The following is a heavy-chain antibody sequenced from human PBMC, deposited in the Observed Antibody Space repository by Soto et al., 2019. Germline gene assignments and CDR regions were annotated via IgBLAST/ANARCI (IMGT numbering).Heavy chain of an antibody. CDR2: IYYSGST. V-gene: IGHV4-39*01. Sequence: SETLSLTCTVSGGSISSSIYYWGWIRHPPGKGLEWIGSIYYSGSTYYNPSLKSRVTISVDTSKNQFSLKLSSVTAADTAVYYCARKADDFWSGYHFDYWGQGTMVTVSS. CDR1: GGSISSSIYY. D-gene: IGHD3-3*01. J-gene: IGHJ4*02. CDR3: ARKADDFWSGYHFDY.